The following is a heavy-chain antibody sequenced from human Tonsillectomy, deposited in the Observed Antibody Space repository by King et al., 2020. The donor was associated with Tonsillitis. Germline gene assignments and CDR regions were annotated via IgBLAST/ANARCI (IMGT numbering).Heavy chain of an antibody. CDR2: ISSSSSTI. CDR3: VRDYHDSSGYYGGDS. J-gene: IGHJ4*02. D-gene: IGHD3-22*01. V-gene: IGHV3-48*02. CDR1: GFTFSNYN. Sequence: VQLVESGGGLVQPGGSLRLSCAASGFTFSNYNMNWVRQAPGKGLEWVSYISSSSSTIYYADSVKGRFTISRDNPKNSLYLQMNSLRDEDTAVYFCVRDYHDSSGYYGGDSWGQGTLVTVSA.